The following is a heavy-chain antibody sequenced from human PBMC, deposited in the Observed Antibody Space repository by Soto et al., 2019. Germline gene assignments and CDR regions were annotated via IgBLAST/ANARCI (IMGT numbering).Heavy chain of an antibody. D-gene: IGHD3-22*01. V-gene: IGHV3-53*01. CDR3: ARGGSSGYVTPTISNWCDH. CDR2: IYVGVYT. Sequence: PWGSLRLSCAVSGFTVTRSYMTWVRQAPGKGLEWVSVIYVGVYTFYADSVKGRFTISRDSSSNTLYLQMNNLRVEDTAVYYCARGGSSGYVTPTISNWCDHWGKGNMVNVSS. J-gene: IGHJ5*02. CDR1: GFTVTRSY.